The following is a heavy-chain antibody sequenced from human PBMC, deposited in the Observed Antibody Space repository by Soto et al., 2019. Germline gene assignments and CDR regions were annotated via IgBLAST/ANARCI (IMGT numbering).Heavy chain of an antibody. V-gene: IGHV3-30*18. J-gene: IGHJ4*02. D-gene: IGHD2-21*02. Sequence: QVQLVESGGGVVQPGRSLRLSCAASGFTFSSYGMHWVRQAPGKGLEWVAVISYDGSNKYYADSVKGRFTISRDNSKNTLYLQMNSLRAEDTAVYYYAKDPDYAVTAWGQGTLVTVSS. CDR2: ISYDGSNK. CDR3: AKDPDYAVTA. CDR1: GFTFSSYG.